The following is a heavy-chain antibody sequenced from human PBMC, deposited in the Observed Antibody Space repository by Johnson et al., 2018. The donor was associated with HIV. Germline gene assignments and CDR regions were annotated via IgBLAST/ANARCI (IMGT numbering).Heavy chain of an antibody. CDR1: GFTFDDYG. D-gene: IGHD3-22*01. CDR3: ARSVGYYDSSGYYYVDAFDI. Sequence: VQLVESGGGVVRPGGSLRLSCKASGFTFDDYGMSWVRQAPGKGLEWVSSINWNGGSTGYADSVKGRFTISIDNAKNSLYLQMNSLRAEDTALYYCARSVGYYDSSGYYYVDAFDIWGQGTMVTVSS. J-gene: IGHJ3*02. CDR2: INWNGGST. V-gene: IGHV3-20*04.